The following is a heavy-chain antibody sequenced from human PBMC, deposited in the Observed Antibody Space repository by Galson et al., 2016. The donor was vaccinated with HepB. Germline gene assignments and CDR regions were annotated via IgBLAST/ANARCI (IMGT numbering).Heavy chain of an antibody. Sequence: TLSLTCDVYGGSFNNYYWIWIRLSPGKGLEWIGEVNHSGKTSYNPSLKSRVTISLDTSKKQFSLTVTSMTAADTAVYYCAKGHSSGYDYFDSWGQGTRVTVYS. V-gene: IGHV4-34*01. CDR2: VNHSGKT. J-gene: IGHJ4*02. CDR3: AKGHSSGYDYFDS. D-gene: IGHD6-19*01. CDR1: GGSFNNYY.